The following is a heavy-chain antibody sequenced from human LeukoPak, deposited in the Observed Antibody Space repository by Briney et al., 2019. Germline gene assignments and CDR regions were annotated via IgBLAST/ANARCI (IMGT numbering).Heavy chain of an antibody. CDR1: GYTFSTYG. J-gene: IGHJ4*02. CDR2: ISASGNT. V-gene: IGHV1-18*01. CDR3: VRSPADY. Sequence: GASVKVSCKASGYTFSTYGITWVRQAPGQGLEWMGWISASGNTDYAQRFQGRVTMTTDTSTSTAYMELTSLRSDDTGVHYCVRSPADYWGQGTLVTVSS.